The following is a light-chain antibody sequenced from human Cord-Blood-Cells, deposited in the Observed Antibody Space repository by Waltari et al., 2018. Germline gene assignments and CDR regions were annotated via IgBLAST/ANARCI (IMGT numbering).Light chain of an antibody. CDR2: DVS. CDR3: SSYTSSSTLVV. V-gene: IGLV2-14*01. J-gene: IGLJ2*01. CDR1: SRDVGGYNY. Sequence: QSALTQPASVPGSPGQSITISCTGTSRDVGGYNYVSWYQQPPGKAPKLMIYDVSNRPSGVSNRFSGSKSGNTASLTISGLQAEDEADYYCSSYTSSSTLVVFGGGTKLTVL.